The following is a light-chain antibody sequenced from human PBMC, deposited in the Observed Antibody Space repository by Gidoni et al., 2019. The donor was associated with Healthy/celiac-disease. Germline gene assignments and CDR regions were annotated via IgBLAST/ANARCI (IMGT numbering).Light chain of an antibody. J-gene: IGKJ5*01. CDR2: AAS. Sequence: DIQMTQYPSSLSASVGDRVTITCRASQSISSYLNWYQQKPGKAPKLLIYAASSLQSGVPSRFSGSGSGTDFTLTISSLQPEDFATYYCQQSSSTPITFXQXTRLGIK. V-gene: IGKV1-39*01. CDR1: QSISSY. CDR3: QQSSSTPIT.